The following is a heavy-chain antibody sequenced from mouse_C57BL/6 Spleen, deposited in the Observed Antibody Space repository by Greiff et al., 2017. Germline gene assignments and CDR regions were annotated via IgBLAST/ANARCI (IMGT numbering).Heavy chain of an antibody. CDR3: ARPYGSSFYYAMDD. V-gene: IGHV1-59*01. CDR1: GYTFTSYW. Sequence: QVQLQQPGAELVRPGTSVKLSCKASGYTFTSYWMHWVKQRPGQGLEWIGVIDPSDSYTNYNQTFKGKATLTVDTSSSTAYMQISSLTSEDSAVYYCARPYGSSFYYAMDDWGQGTSVTVAS. J-gene: IGHJ4*01. D-gene: IGHD1-1*01. CDR2: IDPSDSYT.